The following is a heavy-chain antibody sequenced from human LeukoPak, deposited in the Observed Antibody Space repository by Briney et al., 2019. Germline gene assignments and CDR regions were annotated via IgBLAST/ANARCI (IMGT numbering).Heavy chain of an antibody. V-gene: IGHV3-23*01. Sequence: GGSLRLSCAASGFTFSSYAMGWVRQAPGKGLEWVSAISGSGGSTYYADSVKGRFTISRDNSKNTLYLQMNSLRAEDTAVYYCATVVTPYLNYFDYWGQGTLVTVSS. CDR3: ATVVTPYLNYFDY. D-gene: IGHD4-23*01. J-gene: IGHJ4*02. CDR1: GFTFSSYA. CDR2: ISGSGGST.